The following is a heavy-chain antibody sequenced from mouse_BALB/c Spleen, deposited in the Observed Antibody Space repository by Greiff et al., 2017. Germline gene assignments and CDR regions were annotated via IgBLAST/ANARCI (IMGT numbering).Heavy chain of an antibody. Sequence: QVQLQQSGAELVRPGASVTLSCKASGYTFTDYEMHWVKQTPVHGLEWIGAIDPETGGTAYNQKFKGKATLTADKSSSTAYMELRSLTSEDSAVYYCTRRCLGYFDGWGAGTTVTVSS. J-gene: IGHJ1*01. CDR1: GYTFTDYE. CDR2: IDPETGGT. D-gene: IGHD6-1*01. CDR3: TRRCLGYFDG. V-gene: IGHV1-15*01.